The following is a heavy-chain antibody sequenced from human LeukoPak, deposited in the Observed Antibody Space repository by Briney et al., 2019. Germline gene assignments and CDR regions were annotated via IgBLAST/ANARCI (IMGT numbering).Heavy chain of an antibody. Sequence: GASVKVSCKASGYTFTSYDINWVRQATGQGLEWMGWMNPNSGNTGYAQKFQGRVTMTRNTSISTAYMELSSLRSEDTAVYYCAREGGYCSGGSCYWFDPWGQGTLVTVSS. CDR2: MNPNSGNT. CDR1: GYTFTSYD. V-gene: IGHV1-8*01. CDR3: AREGGYCSGGSCYWFDP. D-gene: IGHD2-15*01. J-gene: IGHJ5*02.